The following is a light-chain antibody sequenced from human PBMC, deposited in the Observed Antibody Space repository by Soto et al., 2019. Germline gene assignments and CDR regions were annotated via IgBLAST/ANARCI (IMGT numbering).Light chain of an antibody. J-gene: IGLJ3*02. Sequence: QSALTQPASVSGSAGQSSTISCSGTMRDVGAYNLVSCYEQHPRTAPKLIIYEVRNRPSGISSRFAASRSGNTASLTISGLQSEDEGDYYCSAYTARSTLVFGGGTKVTVL. V-gene: IGLV2-14*01. CDR1: MRDVGAYNL. CDR3: SAYTARSTLV. CDR2: EVR.